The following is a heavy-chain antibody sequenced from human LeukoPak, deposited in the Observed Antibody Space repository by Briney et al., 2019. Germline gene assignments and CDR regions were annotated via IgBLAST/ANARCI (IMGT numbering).Heavy chain of an antibody. J-gene: IGHJ4*02. V-gene: IGHV1-18*04. CDR1: GYTFTGYY. Sequence: ASVKVSCKASGYTFTGYYMHWVRQAPGQGLEWMGWISTYNGNTNYAQNLQGRVTMTTDTSTSTAYMELRSLRSDDTAAYYCARDFTGGNYFNDYWGQGTLVTVSS. CDR3: ARDFTGGNYFNDY. CDR2: ISTYNGNT. D-gene: IGHD1-26*01.